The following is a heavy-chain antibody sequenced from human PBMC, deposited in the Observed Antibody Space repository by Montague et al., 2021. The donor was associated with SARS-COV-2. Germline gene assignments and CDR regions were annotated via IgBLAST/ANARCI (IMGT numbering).Heavy chain of an antibody. Sequence: SETLSLTCTVSGGSISSSSYYWGWIRQPPGKGLEWIGCIYYSGSTYYNPPLKSRVTISVDTSKNQFSLKLSSVTAADTAVYYCARHQTSITMIVVVISSWFDPWGQGTLVTVSS. CDR2: IYYSGST. J-gene: IGHJ5*02. CDR1: GGSISSSSYY. V-gene: IGHV4-39*01. CDR3: ARHQTSITMIVVVISSWFDP. D-gene: IGHD3-22*01.